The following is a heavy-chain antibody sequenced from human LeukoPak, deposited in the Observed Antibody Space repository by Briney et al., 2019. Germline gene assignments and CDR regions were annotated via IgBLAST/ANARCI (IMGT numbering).Heavy chain of an antibody. Sequence: KPSETLSLTCTVCGGSISSYYWSWIRQPPGKGLEWIGYIYYSGSTNYNPSLKSRVTISVDTSKNQFFLKLSSVTAADTAVYYCARGTGFCSGGSCYGNWFDPWGQGTLVTVSS. J-gene: IGHJ5*02. D-gene: IGHD2-15*01. CDR1: GGSISSYY. CDR3: ARGTGFCSGGSCYGNWFDP. CDR2: IYYSGST. V-gene: IGHV4-59*01.